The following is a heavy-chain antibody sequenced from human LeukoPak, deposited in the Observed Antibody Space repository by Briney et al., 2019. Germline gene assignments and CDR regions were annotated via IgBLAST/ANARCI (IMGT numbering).Heavy chain of an antibody. V-gene: IGHV4-39*07. CDR3: ARDRVRGVPGWFDP. J-gene: IGHJ5*02. CDR1: GGSISSSSYY. D-gene: IGHD3-10*01. CDR2: IYYSGST. Sequence: PSETLSLTCTVSGGSISSSSYYWGWIRQPPGKGLEWIGSIYYSGSTYYNPSLKSRVTISVDTSKNQFSLKLSSVTAADTAVYYCARDRVRGVPGWFDPWGQGTLVTVSS.